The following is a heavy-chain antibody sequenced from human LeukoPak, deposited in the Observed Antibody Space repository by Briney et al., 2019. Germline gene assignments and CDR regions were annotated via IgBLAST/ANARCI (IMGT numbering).Heavy chain of an antibody. J-gene: IGHJ3*02. V-gene: IGHV1-69*01. CDR1: GGTFSSYA. CDR3: AIYLGEATMRYDAFDI. Sequence: ASVKVSCKASGGTFSSYAISWVRQAPGQGLEWMGGIIPIFGTANYAQKFQGRVTITADESTSTAYMELSSLRSEDTAVCYCAIYLGEATMRYDAFDIWGQGTMVTVSS. D-gene: IGHD2-2*01. CDR2: IIPIFGTA.